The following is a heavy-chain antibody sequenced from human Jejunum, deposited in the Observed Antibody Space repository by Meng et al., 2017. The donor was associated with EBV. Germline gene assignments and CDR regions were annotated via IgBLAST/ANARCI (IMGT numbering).Heavy chain of an antibody. J-gene: IGHJ4*02. CDR3: VRGGDYCLVY. Sequence: VQLAGAGTGVVKHSGTVSLTCAGSGDSIDSRNWWSWVRQSPERGLEWIGEIYYRGSTNYNPSLKSRVTILVDRSENHFSLHLSSVTAADTAVYYCVRGGDYCLVYWGQGTLVTVSS. CDR2: IYYRGST. CDR1: GDSIDSRNW. V-gene: IGHV4-4*02. D-gene: IGHD2-21*02.